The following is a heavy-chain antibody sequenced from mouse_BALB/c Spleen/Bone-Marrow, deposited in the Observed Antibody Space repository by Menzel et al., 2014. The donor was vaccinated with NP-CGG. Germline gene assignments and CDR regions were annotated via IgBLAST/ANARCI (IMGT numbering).Heavy chain of an antibody. CDR1: GLTFSSYA. D-gene: IGHD2-4*01. CDR2: ISSGGSYT. V-gene: IGHV5-9-3*01. Sequence: EVQLVESGGGLVKPGGSLKLSCAASGLTFSSYAMSWVRQTPEKRLEWVATISSGGSYTYYPDSVKGRFTISRDNAKNTLYLQMSSLRSEDAAMYYCARHDYAYWGQGTLVTVSA. CDR3: ARHDYAY. J-gene: IGHJ3*01.